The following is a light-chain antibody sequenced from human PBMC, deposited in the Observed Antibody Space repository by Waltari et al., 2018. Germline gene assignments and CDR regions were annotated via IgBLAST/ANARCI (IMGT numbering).Light chain of an antibody. CDR2: EVS. V-gene: IGLV2-14*01. J-gene: IGLJ1*01. CDR3: SSYTSSSTLV. Sequence: QSALTQPASVSGSPGQSITISCTGTSSDVGGYNYVSWYQHHPGKAPKLMIYEVSNRPSGVSNRFSCSKSGNTASLTISGLQAEDEADYYCSSYTSSSTLVFGTGTKVTVL. CDR1: SSDVGGYNY.